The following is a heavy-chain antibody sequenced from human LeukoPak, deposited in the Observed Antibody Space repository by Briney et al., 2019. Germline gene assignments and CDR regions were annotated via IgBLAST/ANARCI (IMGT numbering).Heavy chain of an antibody. CDR1: GDSFSSNSVT. V-gene: IGHV6-1*01. D-gene: IGHD2-2*01. CDR3: ARRLTQYDCFDP. Sequence: SQTLSLTCPFSGDSFSSNSVTWHWLRQSPSRGLEWLGRTYYRTTWYNDYAVSVSGRINVNPHTSKNQFSLHLNSVTPEDTAVYYCARRLTQYDCFDPWGQGILVTVSS. J-gene: IGHJ5*02. CDR2: TYYRTTWYN.